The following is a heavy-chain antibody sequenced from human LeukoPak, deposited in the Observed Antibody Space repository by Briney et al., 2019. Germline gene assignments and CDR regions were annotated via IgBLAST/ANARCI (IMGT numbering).Heavy chain of an antibody. D-gene: IGHD3-9*01. CDR3: ARVGRIYDILTGYLS. CDR2: INPNSGGT. J-gene: IGHJ5*02. CDR1: GYTFTGYY. Sequence: VASVKVSCKASGYTFTGYYMHWVRQAPGQGLEWMGWINPNSGGTNYAQKFQGRVTMTRDTSISTAYMELSRLRSDDTAVYYCARVGRIYDILTGYLSWGQGTLVTVSS. V-gene: IGHV1-2*02.